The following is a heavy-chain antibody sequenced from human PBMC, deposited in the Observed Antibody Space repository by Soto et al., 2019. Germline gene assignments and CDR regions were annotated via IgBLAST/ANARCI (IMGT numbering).Heavy chain of an antibody. J-gene: IGHJ6*02. CDR1: GFTFDDYA. CDR3: AKDAITMVRGVISYYGMDV. CDR2: ISWNSGSI. V-gene: IGHV3-9*01. D-gene: IGHD3-10*01. Sequence: EVPLVESGGGLVQPGRSLRLSCAASGFTFDDYAMHWVRQAPGKGLEWVSGISWNSGSIGYADSVKGGFTISRDNAKNSLYLQMNSMRAEYTALYYCAKDAITMVRGVISYYGMDVWGQGTTVTVSS.